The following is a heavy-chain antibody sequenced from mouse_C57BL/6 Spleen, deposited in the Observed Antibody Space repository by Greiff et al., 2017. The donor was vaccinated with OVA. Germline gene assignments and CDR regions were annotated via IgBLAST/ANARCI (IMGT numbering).Heavy chain of an antibody. J-gene: IGHJ2*01. CDR2: IDPETGGT. Sequence: VQLQQSGAELVRPGASVTLSCKASGYTFTDYEMHWVKQTPVHGLEWIGAIDPETGGTAYNQKFKGKAILTADKSSSTAYMELLSLTSKDSAVYDCHYDTRNWGQGTTLTVSS. CDR1: GYTFTDYE. V-gene: IGHV1-15*01. CDR3: HYDTRN. D-gene: IGHD2-4*01.